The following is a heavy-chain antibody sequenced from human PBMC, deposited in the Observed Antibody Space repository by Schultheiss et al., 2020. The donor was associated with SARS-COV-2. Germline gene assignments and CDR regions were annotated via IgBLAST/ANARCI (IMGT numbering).Heavy chain of an antibody. CDR2: ISYDGSNK. J-gene: IGHJ6*02. D-gene: IGHD5-24*01. CDR3: ARDRAIVSHARWLQLVLDYYYGMDV. CDR1: GLTFSSYS. Sequence: GGSLRLSCAASGLTFSSYSMNWVRQAPGKGLEWVAVISYDGSNKYYADSVKGRFTISRDNSKNTLYLQMNSLRAEDTAVYYCARDRAIVSHARWLQLVLDYYYGMDVWGQGTTVTVSS. V-gene: IGHV3-30*06.